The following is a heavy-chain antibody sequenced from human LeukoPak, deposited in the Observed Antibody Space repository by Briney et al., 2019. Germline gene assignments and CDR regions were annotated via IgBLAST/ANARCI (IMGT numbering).Heavy chain of an antibody. V-gene: IGHV4-34*01. J-gene: IGHJ4*02. D-gene: IGHD5-12*01. CDR2: INHSGST. CDR3: ARGGYSGYELDY. Sequence: SETLSLTCAVYGGSFSGYYWSWIRQPPGKGLEWIGEINHSGSTNYNPSPKSRVTISVDTSKNQFSLKLSSVTAADTAVYYCARGGYSGYELDYWGQGTLVTVSS. CDR1: GGSFSGYY.